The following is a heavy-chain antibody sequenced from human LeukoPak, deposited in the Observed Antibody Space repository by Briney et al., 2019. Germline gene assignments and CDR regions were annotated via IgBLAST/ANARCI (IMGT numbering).Heavy chain of an antibody. CDR2: ISGSGGST. V-gene: IGHV3-23*01. CDR3: AKADGYGYGQYYYYYYMDV. CDR1: GFTFSSYA. Sequence: GGSLRLSCAASGFTFSSYAMSWVRQAPGKGLEWVSAISGSGGSTYYADSVKGRFTISRDNSKNTLYLQMNSLRAEDTAVYYCAKADGYGYGQYYYYYYMDVWGKGTTVTVSS. D-gene: IGHD5-18*01. J-gene: IGHJ6*03.